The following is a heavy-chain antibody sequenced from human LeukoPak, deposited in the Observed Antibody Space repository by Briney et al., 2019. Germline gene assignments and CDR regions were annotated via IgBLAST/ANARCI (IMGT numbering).Heavy chain of an antibody. J-gene: IGHJ4*02. D-gene: IGHD6-13*01. Sequence: GGSLRLSCAASGFTFSSFWMSWVRQAPGKGLEWVANIRQDGSEKYYVDSVKGRFTISRDNAKNSLYPQMNSLRAEDTAVYYRARDEAAATDYWGQGTLVTVSS. V-gene: IGHV3-7*01. CDR1: GFTFSSFW. CDR3: ARDEAAATDY. CDR2: IRQDGSEK.